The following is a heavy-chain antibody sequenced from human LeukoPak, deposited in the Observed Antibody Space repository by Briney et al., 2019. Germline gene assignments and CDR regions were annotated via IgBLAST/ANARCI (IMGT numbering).Heavy chain of an antibody. CDR1: GGSISSYH. CDR2: IYYSGST. CDR3: ARGIAAAGPYYFDY. V-gene: IGHV4-59*01. Sequence: SETLSLTCTVSGGSISSYHWSWIRQPPGKGLEWIGYIYYSGSTNYNPSLKSRVTISVDTSKNQFSLKLSSVTAADTAVYYCARGIAAAGPYYFDYWGQGTLVTVSS. J-gene: IGHJ4*02. D-gene: IGHD6-13*01.